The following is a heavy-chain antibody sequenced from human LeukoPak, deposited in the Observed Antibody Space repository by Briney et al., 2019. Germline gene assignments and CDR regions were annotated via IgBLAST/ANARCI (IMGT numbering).Heavy chain of an antibody. CDR1: GFTFGSHA. V-gene: IGHV3-23*01. CDR2: IFGSGGSP. Sequence: PGGSLRLSCEASGFTFGSHAMYWVRQAPGKGLEWVAGIFGSGGSPHYADSVKGRFTISRDNSRNTVYLQINSLRADDTAVYYCGNTTVGYSSGQKPAWPVDYWGQGTLVTVSS. CDR3: GNTTVGYSSGQKPAWPVDY. J-gene: IGHJ4*02. D-gene: IGHD5-18*01.